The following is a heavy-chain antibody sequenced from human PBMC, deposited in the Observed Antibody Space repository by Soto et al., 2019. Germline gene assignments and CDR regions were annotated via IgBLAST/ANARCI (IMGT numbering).Heavy chain of an antibody. CDR1: GYTFTSYY. D-gene: IGHD1-7*01. Sequence: QVQLVQSGAEVKKPGASVKVSCKASGYTFTSYYMHWVRQTPGQGLEWMGIINPSGGSTSYAQKFQGRVTMTRDTSTSTVYMELSSLRSEDTAVYYCARANLWNYAWFDPWGQGTLVTVSS. CDR2: INPSGGST. CDR3: ARANLWNYAWFDP. J-gene: IGHJ5*02. V-gene: IGHV1-46*01.